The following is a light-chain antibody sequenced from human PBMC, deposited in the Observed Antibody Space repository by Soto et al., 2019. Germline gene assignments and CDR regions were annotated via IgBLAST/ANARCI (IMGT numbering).Light chain of an antibody. V-gene: IGKV1-27*01. CDR1: RDVGSD. Sequence: QMTQSPSSLSASVGEKIIITCRASRDVGSDVSWYQQKPGQAPKLLIYAASNLQSGVPSRFSGSGSGTDFTLTISSLQPEDVATYYCQKYNSAPPWTFGQGTKVEIK. CDR3: QKYNSAPPWT. J-gene: IGKJ1*01. CDR2: AAS.